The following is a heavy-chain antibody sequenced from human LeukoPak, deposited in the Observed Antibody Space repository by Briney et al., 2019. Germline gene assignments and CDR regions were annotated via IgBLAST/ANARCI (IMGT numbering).Heavy chain of an antibody. CDR1: GYSFTNHW. V-gene: IGHV5-51*01. CDR3: ARLGGYYDILTGYLGWY. J-gene: IGHJ4*02. CDR2: IYPGDSDT. Sequence: GESLKISCKGSGYSFTNHWIGWVRQMPGKGLEWMGIIYPGDSDTRYSPSFQGQVTISADKSISTAYLQWSSLKASDTAMYYCARLGGYYDILTGYLGWYWGQGTLVTVSS. D-gene: IGHD3-9*01.